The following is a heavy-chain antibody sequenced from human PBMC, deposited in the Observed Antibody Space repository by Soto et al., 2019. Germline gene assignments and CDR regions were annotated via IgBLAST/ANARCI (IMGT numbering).Heavy chain of an antibody. CDR2: INSDGSST. V-gene: IGHV3-74*01. J-gene: IGHJ4*02. Sequence: EVQLVESGGGLVEPGGSLRLSCAASGFTFSSYWMHWVRQAPGKGLVWVSRINSDGSSTNYADSVKGQFTISRDNAKNTLYLQMNSLRAEVTAVYYCGRGASGSYRLDYWGQGTLVTVSS. D-gene: IGHD3-10*01. CDR1: GFTFSSYW. CDR3: GRGASGSYRLDY.